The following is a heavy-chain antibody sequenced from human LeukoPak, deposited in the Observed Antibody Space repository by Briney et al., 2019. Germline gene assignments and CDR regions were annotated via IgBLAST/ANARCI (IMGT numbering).Heavy chain of an antibody. CDR1: GYTFTSYG. Sequence: GASVKVSCKASGYTFTSYGINWVRQATGQGLEWMGWMNPNSGNTGYAQKFQGRVTMTRNTSISTAYMELSSLRSEDTAVYYCARAPISTSGYCSGGSCYPFDYWGQGTLVTVSS. J-gene: IGHJ4*02. V-gene: IGHV1-8*02. CDR2: MNPNSGNT. CDR3: ARAPISTSGYCSGGSCYPFDY. D-gene: IGHD2-15*01.